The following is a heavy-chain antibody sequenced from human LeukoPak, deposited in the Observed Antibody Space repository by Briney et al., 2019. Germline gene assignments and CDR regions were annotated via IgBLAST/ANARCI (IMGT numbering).Heavy chain of an antibody. Sequence: GGSLRLSCAASGFTFSSYAMSWVRQAPGKGLEWDSAISGSGGSTYYADSVKGRFTISRDNSKNTLYLQMNSLRAEDTAVYYCAKDPRDKLTTFVRSPRLNWFDPWGQGTLVTVSS. CDR3: AKDPRDKLTTFVRSPRLNWFDP. D-gene: IGHD4-11*01. V-gene: IGHV3-23*01. CDR2: ISGSGGST. CDR1: GFTFSSYA. J-gene: IGHJ5*02.